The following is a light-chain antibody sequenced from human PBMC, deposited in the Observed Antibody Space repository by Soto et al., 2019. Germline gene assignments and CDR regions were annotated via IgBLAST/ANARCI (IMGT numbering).Light chain of an antibody. V-gene: IGLV2-14*01. CDR2: EVN. CDR1: SSDVGSHNY. J-gene: IGLJ1*01. Sequence: QSVLTQPASVSGSPGQSITISCTGTSSDVGSHNYVSWYQQHPGKAPKLIIFEVNSRPSGVSNRFSGSKSGSAASLTISGLQAEDEADYYCSSYAGSSSYVFGTGTKVTVL. CDR3: SSYAGSSSYV.